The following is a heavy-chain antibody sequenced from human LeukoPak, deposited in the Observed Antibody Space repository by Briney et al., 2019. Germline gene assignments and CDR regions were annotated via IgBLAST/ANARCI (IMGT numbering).Heavy chain of an antibody. CDR3: ARVGRGDYVWGSYSFDY. CDR1: GGSISNYS. J-gene: IGHJ4*02. CDR2: ISNSEST. V-gene: IGHV4-59*07. D-gene: IGHD3-16*01. Sequence: PSHTLSLTCTVSGGSISNYSWSWIRQPPGKGMEWIGYISNSESTNYTPSLKSRVTISVDTSKNQFSLKLTSVTAVDTAVYYCARVGRGDYVWGSYSFDYWGQGTLVTVSS.